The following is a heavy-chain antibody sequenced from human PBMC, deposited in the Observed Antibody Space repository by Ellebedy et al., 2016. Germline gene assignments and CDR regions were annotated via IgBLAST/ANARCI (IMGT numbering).Heavy chain of an antibody. D-gene: IGHD2-2*01. J-gene: IGHJ5*02. Sequence: SVKVSCXASGGTFSSYAISWVRQAPGQGLEWMGGIIPIFGTANYAQKFQGRVTITRDTSASTAYMELSSLRSEDTAVYYCARDRVVVVPAAKAGRNWFDPWGQGTLVTVSS. CDR3: ARDRVVVVPAAKAGRNWFDP. CDR2: IIPIFGTA. V-gene: IGHV1-69*05. CDR1: GGTFSSYA.